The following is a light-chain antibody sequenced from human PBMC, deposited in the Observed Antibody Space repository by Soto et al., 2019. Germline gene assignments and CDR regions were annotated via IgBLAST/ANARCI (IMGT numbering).Light chain of an antibody. CDR1: QGISNY. V-gene: IGKV1-9*01. CDR3: QQLSIHPPIT. CDR2: AAS. J-gene: IGKJ5*01. Sequence: DIQLTQSPSFLSSSLGDRVTITFRARQGISNYLSWYQQKPGNAPKLLIYAASTLQCGVPSRFSGSGSGTEFTLTISSLQHEDFATYYCQQLSIHPPITFGQGTRLEIK.